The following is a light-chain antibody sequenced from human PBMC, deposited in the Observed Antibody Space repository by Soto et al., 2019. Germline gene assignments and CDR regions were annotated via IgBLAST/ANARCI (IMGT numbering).Light chain of an antibody. J-gene: IGKJ4*01. Sequence: DLQLTQSPSFLSASVGDRVTITCRASQGISSYLAWYQQKPGKAPKVLIYGALTLQSGVPSRFSGSRSGTEFTLTISSLQPEDFATYYCQQLSKYPLTFGGGTKVEIK. V-gene: IGKV1-9*01. CDR3: QQLSKYPLT. CDR2: GAL. CDR1: QGISSY.